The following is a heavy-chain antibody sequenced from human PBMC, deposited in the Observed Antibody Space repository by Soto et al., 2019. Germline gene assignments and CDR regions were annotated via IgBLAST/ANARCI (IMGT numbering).Heavy chain of an antibody. CDR2: IYYSGST. V-gene: IGHV4-31*03. D-gene: IGHD2-2*01. CDR3: ARVATTYFSRTSCFDYVYGIDV. CDR1: GGSISSGGYY. Sequence: QVQLQESGPGLVKPSPTLSLTCTVSGGSISSGGYYWSWIRQHPGNGLEWIGNIYYSGSTYYNQSRKSRVTISVDTSKNHFSLNLNSVTAADTALYYCARVATTYFSRTSCFDYVYGIDVWGQGTTVTVSS. J-gene: IGHJ6*02.